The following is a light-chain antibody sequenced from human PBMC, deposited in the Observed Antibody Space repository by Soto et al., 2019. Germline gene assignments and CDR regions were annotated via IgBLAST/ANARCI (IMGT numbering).Light chain of an antibody. J-gene: IGKJ2*03. CDR2: KAS. CDR3: QQYSSYPYS. V-gene: IGKV1-5*03. Sequence: DIQMTQSPSTLSASEGDRVTITCRASQSISSWLAWYQQKPGKAPKLLIYKASNLQGGVPGRFSGSGFRTEFTLTISSLQPDDFATYYCQQYSSYPYSFGQGTKLENK. CDR1: QSISSW.